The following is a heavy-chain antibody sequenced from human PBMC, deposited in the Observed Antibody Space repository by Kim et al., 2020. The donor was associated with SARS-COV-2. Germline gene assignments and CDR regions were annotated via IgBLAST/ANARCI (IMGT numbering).Heavy chain of an antibody. CDR2: INAGNGNT. Sequence: ASVKVSCKASGYTFTSYAMHWVRQAPGQRLEWMGWINAGNGNTKYSQKFQGRVTITRDTSASTAYMELSSLRSEDTSVYYCTRGMIVASYDYWGQGTLVTVSS. CDR3: TRGMIVASYDY. J-gene: IGHJ4*02. V-gene: IGHV1-3*01. D-gene: IGHD3-22*01. CDR1: GYTFTSYA.